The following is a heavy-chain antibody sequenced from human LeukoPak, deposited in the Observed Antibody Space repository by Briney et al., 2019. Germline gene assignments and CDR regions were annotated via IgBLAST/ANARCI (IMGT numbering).Heavy chain of an antibody. J-gene: IGHJ4*02. CDR2: ISGSGGST. CDR3: AKPGICDSNGYYSPFDY. Sequence: PGGSLRLSCAASGFTFSTYAVSGVRQAPGKGLEWVSAISGSGGSTYYADFVKGRFTISRDNSKNTVYLQMNSLRAEDTAVYYRAKPGICDSNGYYSPFDYWGQGTLVTVSS. D-gene: IGHD3-22*01. CDR1: GFTFSTYA. V-gene: IGHV3-23*01.